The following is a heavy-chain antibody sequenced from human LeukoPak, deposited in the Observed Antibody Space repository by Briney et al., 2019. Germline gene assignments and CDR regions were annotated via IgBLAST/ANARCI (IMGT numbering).Heavy chain of an antibody. Sequence: PCASVKVSCKASGYTFTSSDINWVRQAAGQGLEWMGWKNPNSGRTGYAQKFQGRVTMTANTSISTAYMELSSLRFDDTAVYYCARGRSGLAAAGAYDYWGQGTLITVSS. CDR2: KNPNSGRT. D-gene: IGHD6-13*01. J-gene: IGHJ4*02. CDR1: GYTFTSSD. CDR3: ARGRSGLAAAGAYDY. V-gene: IGHV1-8*01.